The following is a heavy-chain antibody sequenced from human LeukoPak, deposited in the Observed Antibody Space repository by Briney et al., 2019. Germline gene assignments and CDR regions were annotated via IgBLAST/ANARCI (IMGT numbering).Heavy chain of an antibody. CDR1: GDSVSSNSAA. J-gene: IGHJ4*02. Sequence: SQTLSLTCAISGDSVSSNSAAWNWIRQSPSRGLEWLGRTYYRSKWYNDYAVSVKSRITINPDTSKNQFSLRLSSVTAADTAMYYCTRGYSGSGSYYYYFDYWGQGTLVTVSS. CDR3: TRGYSGSGSYYYYFDY. CDR2: TYYRSKWYN. V-gene: IGHV6-1*01. D-gene: IGHD3-10*01.